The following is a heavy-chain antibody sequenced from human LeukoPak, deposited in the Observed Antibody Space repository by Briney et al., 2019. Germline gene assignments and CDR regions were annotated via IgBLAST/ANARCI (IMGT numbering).Heavy chain of an antibody. Sequence: PSETLSLTCVVSGESFSAYYWTWIRQPPGKRPEWIGEITHSGGTIYNPSLKSRLSISRDTSKNLLSLKLRSVTAADTAVYYCAREGGPYRPLDYSGQGTLVTVSS. V-gene: IGHV4-34*01. J-gene: IGHJ4*02. CDR2: ITHSGGT. CDR1: GESFSAYY. CDR3: AREGGPYRPLDY.